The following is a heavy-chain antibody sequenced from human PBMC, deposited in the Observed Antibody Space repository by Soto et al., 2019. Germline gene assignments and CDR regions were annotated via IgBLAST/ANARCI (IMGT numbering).Heavy chain of an antibody. V-gene: IGHV1-18*04. CDR2: ISGYNGNT. CDR1: GYTFTSYG. Sequence: QVQLVQSGAEVKKPGASVKVSCKASGYTFTSYGVSWVRQAPGQGLEWMGWISGYNGNTNYAQKLQGRVTMTTDTSTSTAYMELRSLRSDDTAVYYCARAGKDYYGSGSHYYYGMDVWGQGITVTVSS. CDR3: ARAGKDYYGSGSHYYYGMDV. D-gene: IGHD3-10*01. J-gene: IGHJ6*02.